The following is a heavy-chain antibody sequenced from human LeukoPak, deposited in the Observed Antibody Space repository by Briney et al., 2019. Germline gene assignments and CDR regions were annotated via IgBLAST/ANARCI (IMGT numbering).Heavy chain of an antibody. CDR1: GGSISSSNW. V-gene: IGHV4-4*02. J-gene: IGHJ4*02. Sequence: PSETLSLTCAVSGGSISSSNWWSWVRQPPGKGLEWIGEIYHSGSTNYNPSLKSRVTISVDTSKNQFSLKLSSVTAADTAVYYCARTPKWELLAFFDYWGQGTLVTVSS. D-gene: IGHD1-26*01. CDR2: IYHSGST. CDR3: ARTPKWELLAFFDY.